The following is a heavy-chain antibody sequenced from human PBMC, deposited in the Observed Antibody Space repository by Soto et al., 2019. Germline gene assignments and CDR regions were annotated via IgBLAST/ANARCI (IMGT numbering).Heavy chain of an antibody. V-gene: IGHV3-43*01. CDR2: IGRDGIYT. J-gene: IGHJ4*02. CDR3: AKEKHDASWTSFDY. Sequence: EVQLVESGGAVVQPGGSLRLSCAASGFTFDDFSMHWVRQAPGKGLEWVSLIGRDGIYTYYADSVKGRFTISRDNSKNSLYLQMNSLTTDDTAFYFCAKEKHDASWTSFDYWGQGTLVTVSS. CDR1: GFTFDDFS. D-gene: IGHD2-2*01.